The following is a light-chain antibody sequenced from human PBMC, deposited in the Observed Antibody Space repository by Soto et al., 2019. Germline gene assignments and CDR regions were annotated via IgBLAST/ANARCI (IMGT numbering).Light chain of an antibody. CDR3: HFRGIGPPWAS. J-gene: IGKJ4*01. CDR2: DAS. CDR1: QSINNY. V-gene: IGKV3-11*01. Sequence: EIVLTQSPVTLSLSPGERATLSCRASQSINNYLAWYQQKPGQPPRLLIYDASNRATAIPVRFSGSGAGTDFTLTLSILDPEDSAVYYCHFRGIGPPWASFGGGNKVEIK.